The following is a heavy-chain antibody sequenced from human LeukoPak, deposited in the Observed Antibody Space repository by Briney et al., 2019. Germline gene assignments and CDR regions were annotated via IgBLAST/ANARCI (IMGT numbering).Heavy chain of an antibody. CDR3: ARARVTMIVVADLRI. Sequence: ASVKVSCKASGYTFTGYYMHWVRQAPGQGLEWMGWINPNSGGTNYAKKFQGRVTMTRDTSISTAYMELSRLRSDDTAVYYCARARVTMIVVADLRIWGQGTLVTVSS. CDR1: GYTFTGYY. V-gene: IGHV1-2*02. J-gene: IGHJ4*02. CDR2: INPNSGGT. D-gene: IGHD3-22*01.